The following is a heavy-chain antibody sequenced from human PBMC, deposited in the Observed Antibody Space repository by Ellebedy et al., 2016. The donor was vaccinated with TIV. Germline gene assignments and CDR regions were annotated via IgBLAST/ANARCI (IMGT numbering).Heavy chain of an antibody. CDR2: IYYSGST. Sequence: MPSETLSLTCTAPGGSISGYYWSWIRQPPGKGLEWIGYIYYSGSTKYNPSLKSRVTISVDTSKNQFSLKLSSVTAADTAVYYCARGLYGSFEYWGQGTLVTVSS. J-gene: IGHJ4*02. D-gene: IGHD3-16*01. CDR3: ARGLYGSFEY. CDR1: GGSISGYY. V-gene: IGHV4-59*01.